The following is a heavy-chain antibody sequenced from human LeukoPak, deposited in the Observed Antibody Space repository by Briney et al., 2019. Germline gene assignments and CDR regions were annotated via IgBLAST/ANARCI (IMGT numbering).Heavy chain of an antibody. Sequence: SETLSLTCTVSGGSISSYYWSWIRQPAGKGLEWIGRIYTSGSTNYNPSLKSRVTISVDTSKNQFSLRLSSVTAADTAVYYCARSIRYCSSTSCYGYYYYMDVWGKGTTVTVSS. V-gene: IGHV4-4*07. CDR1: GGSISSYY. J-gene: IGHJ6*03. CDR3: ARSIRYCSSTSCYGYYYYMDV. CDR2: IYTSGST. D-gene: IGHD2-2*01.